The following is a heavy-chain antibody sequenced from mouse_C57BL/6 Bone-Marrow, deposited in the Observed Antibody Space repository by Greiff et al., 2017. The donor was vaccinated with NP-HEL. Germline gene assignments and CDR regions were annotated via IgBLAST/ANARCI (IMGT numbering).Heavy chain of an antibody. CDR3: ARDRRIYYPCAY. D-gene: IGHD2-1*01. CDR1: GFTFSSYA. CDR2: ISDGGSYT. J-gene: IGHJ3*01. Sequence: EVKLVESGGGLVKPGGSLKLSCAASGFTFSSYAMSWVRQTPEKRLEWVATISDGGSYTYYPDNVKGRFTISRDNAKNNLYLQLSHLKSEDTAMYYCARDRRIYYPCAYWGQGTLVTVSA. V-gene: IGHV5-4*01.